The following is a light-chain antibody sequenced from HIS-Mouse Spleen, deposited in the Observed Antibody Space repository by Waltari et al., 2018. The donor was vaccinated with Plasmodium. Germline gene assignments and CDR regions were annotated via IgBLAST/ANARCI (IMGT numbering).Light chain of an antibody. V-gene: IGKV1-8*01. CDR2: AAS. J-gene: IGKJ4*01. CDR3: QQYDSYLLT. Sequence: AIRMTQSPSSFSASTGDRVTITCRASQGSSSYLAWYQQKPGKAPKLLIYAASTLQRGVPSRFSVSGSGTDFTLTISCLQSEDFATYYCQQYDSYLLTFGGGTKVEIK. CDR1: QGSSSY.